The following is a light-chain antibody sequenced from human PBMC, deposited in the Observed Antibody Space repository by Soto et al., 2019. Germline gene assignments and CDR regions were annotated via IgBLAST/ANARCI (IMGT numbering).Light chain of an antibody. J-gene: IGKJ1*01. CDR1: QSVSSN. CDR2: GAS. V-gene: IGKV3-11*01. Sequence: EILMTQSPATLSVSPGERATASCRASQSVSSNLAWYQQKPGQAPRLLIYGASNRATGIPARFSGSGSGTDFTLTISSLEPEDFAVYYCQQRSNWPRTFGQGTKVDIK. CDR3: QQRSNWPRT.